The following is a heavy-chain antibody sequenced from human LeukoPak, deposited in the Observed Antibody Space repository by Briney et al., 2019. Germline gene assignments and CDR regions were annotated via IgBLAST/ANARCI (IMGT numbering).Heavy chain of an antibody. CDR1: GGSISKYY. CDR2: IHTSGTT. V-gene: IGHV4-4*07. CDR3: ARLHLPAHEGAFDI. Sequence: SETLSLTCTVPGGSISKYYRSWIRQPADKGLEWIGRIHTSGTTHYNPSLKSRVTLSVDTSTNQFSLRLTSVTATDTAVYYCARLHLPAHEGAFDIWGRGTMVTVSS. J-gene: IGHJ3*02. D-gene: IGHD1-14*01.